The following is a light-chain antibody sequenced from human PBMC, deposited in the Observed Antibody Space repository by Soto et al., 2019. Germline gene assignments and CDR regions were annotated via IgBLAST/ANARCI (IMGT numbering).Light chain of an antibody. CDR3: AAWDDNLNGYV. V-gene: IGLV1-44*01. J-gene: IGLJ1*01. CDR2: SNK. CDR1: SSNIGSNT. Sequence: QSVLTQPPSASGTPGQRVTISCSGSSSNIGSNTVNWYQQLPGTAPKLLIYSNKQRPSGVPDRFSGSKSGTSASLAISGLQSEDEADYYCAAWDDNLNGYVFGTRTKLTVL.